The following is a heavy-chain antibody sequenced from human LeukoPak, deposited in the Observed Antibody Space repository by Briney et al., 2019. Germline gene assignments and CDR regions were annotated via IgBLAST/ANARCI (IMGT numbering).Heavy chain of an antibody. CDR1: GYSISSGYY. CDR2: IYLYGTT. Sequence: SSETLSLTCTVSGYSISSGYYWGWIRQPPGKGLEWIGEIYLYGTTNYNPSLKSRVTISVDTSKNQFSLKLSSVTAADTAVYYCARLSRIAANDYWGQGTLVTVSS. J-gene: IGHJ4*02. V-gene: IGHV4-38-2*02. CDR3: ARLSRIAANDY. D-gene: IGHD6-6*01.